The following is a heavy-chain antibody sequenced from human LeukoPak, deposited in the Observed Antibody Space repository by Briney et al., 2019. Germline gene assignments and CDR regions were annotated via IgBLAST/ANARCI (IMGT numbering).Heavy chain of an antibody. V-gene: IGHV4-59*01. D-gene: IGHD2-15*01. CDR1: GGSISSYY. CDR2: IYYSGST. Sequence: PSETLSLTCTVSGGSISSYYWSWIRQPPGKGLEWIGYIYYSGSTNYNPSLKSRVTISVDTSKNHFSLKLSSVTAADTAVYYCAREKSSRSCSGGSCYFGRWFDPWGQGTLVTVSS. J-gene: IGHJ5*02. CDR3: AREKSSRSCSGGSCYFGRWFDP.